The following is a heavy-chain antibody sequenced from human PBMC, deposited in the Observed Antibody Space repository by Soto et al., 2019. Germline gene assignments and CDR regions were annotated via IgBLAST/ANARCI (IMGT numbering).Heavy chain of an antibody. CDR2: IYYSGST. CDR1: GDSINAYY. CDR3: ARGVGSDYKYWFDP. Sequence: QVQLQESGPGLVKPSETLSLTCTVSGDSINAYYWNWVRQPPGEGLEWIGYIYYSGSTSYNPSLNSRVTISLDTSKNQFSLKLSAVTAADTAVYYCARGVGSDYKYWFDPWGQGTLVTVSS. J-gene: IGHJ5*02. D-gene: IGHD1-26*01. V-gene: IGHV4-59*01.